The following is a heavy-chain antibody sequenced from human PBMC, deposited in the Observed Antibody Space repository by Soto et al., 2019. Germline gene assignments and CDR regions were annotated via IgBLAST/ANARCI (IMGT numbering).Heavy chain of an antibody. V-gene: IGHV4-39*01. D-gene: IGHD2-21*01. J-gene: IGHJ1*01. Sequence: QLQLQESGPGLVKPSETLSLTCTVSGGSISSSSYYWGWIRQPPGKGLEWIGSIYYSGSTYYNPSIMRRVTIAVDTSKIQFSLKLSSVTAADTAVYYCASSPIVVVIAPFQHWGQGTLVTVSS. CDR1: GGSISSSSYY. CDR3: ASSPIVVVIAPFQH. CDR2: IYYSGST.